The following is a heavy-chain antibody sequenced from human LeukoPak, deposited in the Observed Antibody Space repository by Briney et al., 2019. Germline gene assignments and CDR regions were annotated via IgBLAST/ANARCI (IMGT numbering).Heavy chain of an antibody. CDR2: IYYSGST. CDR3: ARENSGSYSNWFDP. D-gene: IGHD1-26*01. V-gene: IGHV4-59*01. CDR1: GGSISSYY. J-gene: IGHJ5*02. Sequence: KPSETLSLTCTVSGGSISSYYWSWIRQPPGEGLEWIGYIYYSGSTNYNPSLKSRVTISVDTSKNQFSLKLSSVTAADTAVYYCARENSGSYSNWFDPWGQGTLVTVSS.